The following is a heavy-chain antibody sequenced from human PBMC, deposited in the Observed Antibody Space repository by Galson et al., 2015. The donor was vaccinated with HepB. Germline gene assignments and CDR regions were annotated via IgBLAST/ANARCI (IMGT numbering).Heavy chain of an antibody. CDR3: VKGGPAAIQHDTLDM. J-gene: IGHJ3*02. Sequence: SLRLSCAASGFTFDDFVMHWVRQVPGQGLEWVSGIAWTTDVTGYADSVKGRFTISRDNAKRSLYLQMNSLRPDDTGLYYCVKGGPAAIQHDTLDMWGQGTLVTVSS. CDR1: GFTFDDFV. D-gene: IGHD2-2*01. V-gene: IGHV3-9*01. CDR2: IAWTTDVT.